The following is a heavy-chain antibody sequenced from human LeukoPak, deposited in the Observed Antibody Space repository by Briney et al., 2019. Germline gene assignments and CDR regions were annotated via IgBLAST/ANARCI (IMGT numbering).Heavy chain of an antibody. CDR2: IYYSGST. J-gene: IGHJ4*02. D-gene: IGHD4-17*01. Sequence: PSETLSLTCTVSGGSISNSSYYWGWIRQPPGKGLEWIGSIYYSGSTYYNPSLKSRVTISVDTSKNQFSLKLSSVTAADTAVYYCARHNTVTTAGDYWGQGTLVTVSS. V-gene: IGHV4-39*01. CDR1: GGSISNSSYY. CDR3: ARHNTVTTAGDY.